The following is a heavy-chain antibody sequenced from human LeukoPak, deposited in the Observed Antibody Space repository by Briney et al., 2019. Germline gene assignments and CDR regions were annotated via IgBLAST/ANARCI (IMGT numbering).Heavy chain of an antibody. Sequence: PSETLSLTCSVSGDAISSGYHWAWIRQPPGKGLEWIGYIYYSGSTNYNPSLKSRVTISVDTSKNQFSLKLSSVTAADTAVYYCAREKGTTVTRYRYYYYVDVWGKGTTVTISS. D-gene: IGHD4-17*01. V-gene: IGHV4-61*01. CDR3: AREKGTTVTRYRYYYYVDV. J-gene: IGHJ6*03. CDR1: GDAISSGYH. CDR2: IYYSGST.